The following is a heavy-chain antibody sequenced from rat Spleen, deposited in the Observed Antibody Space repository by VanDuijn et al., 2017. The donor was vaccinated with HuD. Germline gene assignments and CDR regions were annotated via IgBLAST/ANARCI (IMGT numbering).Heavy chain of an antibody. CDR1: GFTFNTVW. J-gene: IGHJ2*01. V-gene: IGHV6-6*01. CDR3: ATPGH. D-gene: IGHD1-4*01. Sequence: EVQVWASGGGLVHPGNSLKLSCATSGFTFNTVWMYWYRQFPEKRLEWVARIKAKSNNYATDYTESVKGRFTISRDDAKSCIYLKMNNLKEEDSAIYYCATPGHWGQGVLVTVSS. CDR2: IKAKSNNYAT.